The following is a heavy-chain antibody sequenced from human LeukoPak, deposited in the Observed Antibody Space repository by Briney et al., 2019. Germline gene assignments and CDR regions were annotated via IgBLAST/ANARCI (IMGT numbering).Heavy chain of an antibody. J-gene: IGHJ3*02. CDR3: ARERVYGTEYSSQGGFDI. V-gene: IGHV4-59*01. Sequence: SETLSLTCTVSGGSISSYYWSWIRQPPGKGLEWIGYIYYSGSTNYNPSLKSRVIISVDTSKNQFSLKLSSVTAADTAVYYCARERVYGTEYSSQGGFDIWGQGTMVTVSS. D-gene: IGHD6-6*01. CDR1: GGSISSYY. CDR2: IYYSGST.